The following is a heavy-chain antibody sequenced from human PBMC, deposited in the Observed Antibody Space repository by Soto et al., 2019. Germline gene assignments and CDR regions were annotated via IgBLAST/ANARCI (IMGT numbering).Heavy chain of an antibody. V-gene: IGHV4-4*02. D-gene: IGHD5-12*01. Sequence: PSETLSLTCAVSSGSFSSSKWWSWVRQPPGKGLEWIGEIYHSGSTHYNPSLKSRVTISVDKSKNQFSLKLSSVTAADTAVYYCACGYDYYYYMDVWGKGTTVTVSS. J-gene: IGHJ6*03. CDR1: SGSFSSSKW. CDR2: IYHSGST. CDR3: ACGYDYYYYMDV.